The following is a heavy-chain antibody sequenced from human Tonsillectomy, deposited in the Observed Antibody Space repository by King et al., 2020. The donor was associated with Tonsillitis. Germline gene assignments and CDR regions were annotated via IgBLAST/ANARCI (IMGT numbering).Heavy chain of an antibody. CDR2: ISPIFGPA. CDR1: GGTFSSYA. J-gene: IGHJ4*02. Sequence: LQLVQSWAEVKKPGSSVKVSCKASGGTFSSYAIGWVRQAPGQGLEWMGGISPIFGPANYAQKFQGRVTITADESTSTAYMALSSLRSEDTAVYYCARISSSWDYWGQGTLVTVSS. V-gene: IGHV1-69*01. D-gene: IGHD6-13*01. CDR3: ARISSSWDY.